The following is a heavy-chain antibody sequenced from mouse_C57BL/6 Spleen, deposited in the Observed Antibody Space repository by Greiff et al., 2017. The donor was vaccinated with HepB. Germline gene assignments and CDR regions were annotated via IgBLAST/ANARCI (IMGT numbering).Heavy chain of an antibody. CDR2: IRNKANNHAT. Sequence: EVKLVESGGGLVQPGGSMKLSCAASGFTFSDAWMDWVRQSPEKGLEWVAEIRNKANNHATYYAESVKGRFTISRDDYKSSIYLQMNSLRADDTGIYYCSNCYSNWGFAYWGQGTLVTVSA. CDR1: GFTFSDAW. CDR3: SNCYSNWGFAY. D-gene: IGHD2-5*01. J-gene: IGHJ3*01. V-gene: IGHV6-6*01.